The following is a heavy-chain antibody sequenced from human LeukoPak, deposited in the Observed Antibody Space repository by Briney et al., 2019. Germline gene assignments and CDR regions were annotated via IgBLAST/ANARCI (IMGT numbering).Heavy chain of an antibody. J-gene: IGHJ4*02. CDR1: GFTFSSYA. CDR2: ITGSGVST. CDR3: AKGWYPDY. V-gene: IGHV3-23*01. Sequence: GGSMRLSCAASGFTFSSYAMTWVRQAPGKGLEWVSAITGSGVSTYYADSVKGRFTISRDNSKNTLHLQMNTLRAEDTAIYYCAKGWYPDYWGQGTLVTVSS. D-gene: IGHD2-15*01.